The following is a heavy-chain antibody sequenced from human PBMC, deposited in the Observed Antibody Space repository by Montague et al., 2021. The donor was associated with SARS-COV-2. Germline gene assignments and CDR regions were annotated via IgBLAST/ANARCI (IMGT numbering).Heavy chain of an antibody. J-gene: IGHJ6*02. CDR3: ARSVFSESRRKGLWGVSSVGSFSMDV. Sequence: SETLSLTCSVSGASVTSESWGWIRQTPGKGLEWIAYIYDTGIIDYHPSLRSRTTIAVDTSKNQLSLKLTSVSAADTAVYYCARSVFSESRRKGLWGVSSVGSFSMDVWGQGTTVTVSS. CDR2: IYDTGII. V-gene: IGHV4-59*02. D-gene: IGHD3-10*01. CDR1: GASVTSES.